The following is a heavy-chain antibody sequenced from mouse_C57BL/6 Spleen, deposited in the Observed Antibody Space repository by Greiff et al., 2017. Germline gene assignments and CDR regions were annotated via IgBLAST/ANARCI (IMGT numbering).Heavy chain of an antibody. D-gene: IGHD1-1*01. Sequence: VQLKESGGGLVKPGGSLKLSCAASGFTFSSYAMSWVRQTPEKRLAWVATISDGGSYTSYPDNVKGRFTISRDNAQNNLYLQMSHLKSEDTAMYNCARDYYGSSFAYWGQGALVTVS. CDR3: ARDYYGSSFAY. CDR2: ISDGGSYT. J-gene: IGHJ3*01. CDR1: GFTFSSYA. V-gene: IGHV5-4*01.